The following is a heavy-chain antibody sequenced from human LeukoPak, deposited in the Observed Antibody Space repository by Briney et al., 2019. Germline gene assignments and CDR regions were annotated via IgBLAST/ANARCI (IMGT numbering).Heavy chain of an antibody. CDR3: ARDPLRYLRVGHYDY. Sequence: GGSLRLSCAASGFTFSNSAMNWVRQVPGKGLGWVSSIDYDSSHIYYAASVRGRFTISRDNARNSVYLQMNSLRVEDTAAYYCARDPLRYLRVGHYDYWGQGTLVAVSS. CDR1: GFTFSNSA. V-gene: IGHV3-21*01. CDR2: IDYDSSHI. J-gene: IGHJ4*02. D-gene: IGHD3-9*01.